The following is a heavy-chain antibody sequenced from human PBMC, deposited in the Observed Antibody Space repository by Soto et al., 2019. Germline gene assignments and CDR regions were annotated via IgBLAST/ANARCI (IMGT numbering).Heavy chain of an antibody. Sequence: QVQLQESGPGLVKPSQTLSLTCTVSGGSISSAAYYWSWIRQHPGKGLEWIGYIYYSGGTYYNPSLKSRITMSVDTSKNQCSLKLSSVTAADTAVYYCARSYSGHYNFWTFDYWGQGTLVTVSS. D-gene: IGHD3-3*01. CDR2: IYYSGGT. J-gene: IGHJ4*02. CDR3: ARSYSGHYNFWTFDY. V-gene: IGHV4-31*03. CDR1: GGSISSAAYY.